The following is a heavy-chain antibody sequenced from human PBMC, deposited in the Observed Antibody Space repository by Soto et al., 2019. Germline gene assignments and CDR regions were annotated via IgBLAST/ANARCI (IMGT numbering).Heavy chain of an antibody. Sequence: GGSLRLSCAASGFTFSDYDMSWIRQAPGKGLEWVSYISSSGSTIYYADSVKGRFTISRDNAKNSLYLQMNSLRAEDTAVYYCARQAPTTVWRESAFDTWAKGPRVTVS. D-gene: IGHD4-4*01. V-gene: IGHV3-11*01. CDR2: ISSSGSTI. CDR1: GFTFSDYD. J-gene: IGHJ3*02. CDR3: ARQAPTTVWRESAFDT.